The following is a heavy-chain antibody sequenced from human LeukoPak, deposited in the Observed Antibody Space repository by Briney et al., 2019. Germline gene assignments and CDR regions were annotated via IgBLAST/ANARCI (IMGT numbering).Heavy chain of an antibody. D-gene: IGHD3-10*01. CDR2: IRGGGEI. CDR3: ARSFRPFNSATWFLSFDS. CDR1: GFSFSDYA. V-gene: IGHV3-23*01. Sequence: GGSLRLSCAASGFSFSDYAMSWVRQAPARGPEWVSSIRGGGEIFYADSVKGRFTLSRDDSRNTVYLQLNNLRVEDTAIYYCARSFRPFNSATWFLSFDSWGPGTLVTVSS. J-gene: IGHJ4*02.